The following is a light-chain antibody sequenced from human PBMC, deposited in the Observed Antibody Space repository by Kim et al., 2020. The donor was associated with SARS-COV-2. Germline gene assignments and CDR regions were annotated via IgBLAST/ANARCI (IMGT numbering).Light chain of an antibody. CDR3: QSYDSSLSSYV. V-gene: IGLV1-40*01. CDR2: GNF. CDR1: SSNIGAGYH. Sequence: RVTISCTGGSSNIGAGYHVHWYQQLPRTAPKLLIYGNFNRPSGVPDRFSGSKSGTSASLAITGLQAEDEADYYCQSYDSSLSSYVFGPGTKVTVL. J-gene: IGLJ1*01.